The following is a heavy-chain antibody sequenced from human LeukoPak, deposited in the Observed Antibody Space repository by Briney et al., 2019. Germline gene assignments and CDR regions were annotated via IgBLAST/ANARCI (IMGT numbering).Heavy chain of an antibody. CDR1: GFTFSSYW. CDR3: ARHRGGSYRDAFDI. V-gene: IGHV3-7*01. Sequence: PGGSLRLSCAASGFTFSSYWMSWVRQAPGKGLEWVANIKQDGSEKYYVDSVKGRFTISRDNAKNSLYLQMNSLRAEDTAVYYCARHRGGSYRDAFDIWGQGTMVTVSS. J-gene: IGHJ3*02. CDR2: IKQDGSEK. D-gene: IGHD1-26*01.